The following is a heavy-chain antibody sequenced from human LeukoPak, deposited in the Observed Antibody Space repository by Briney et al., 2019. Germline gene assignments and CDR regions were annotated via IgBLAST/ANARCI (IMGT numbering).Heavy chain of an antibody. CDR1: GGSISSYY. V-gene: IGHV4-59*01. Sequence: ASETLSLTCTVSGGSISSYYWNWIRQPPGKGLEWIGYIYYSGSTNYNPFLKSRVTISVDTSKNQFSLKLSSVTAADTAVYYCARYYYDSSGYSHGMDVWGQGTTVTVSS. CDR2: IYYSGST. J-gene: IGHJ6*02. D-gene: IGHD3-22*01. CDR3: ARYYYDSSGYSHGMDV.